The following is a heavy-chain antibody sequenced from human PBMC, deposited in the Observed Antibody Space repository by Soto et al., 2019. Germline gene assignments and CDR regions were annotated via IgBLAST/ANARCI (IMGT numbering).Heavy chain of an antibody. V-gene: IGHV4-59*08. D-gene: IGHD3-9*01. CDR3: ARHAALRYFDWLLPYYYGMDV. Sequence: ASETLSLTCTVSGGSISSYYWSWIRQPPGKGLEWIGYIYYSGSTNYNPSLKSRVTISVDTSKNQFSLKLSSVTAADTAVYYCARHAALRYFDWLLPYYYGMDVWGQGTTVTVSS. J-gene: IGHJ6*02. CDR1: GGSISSYY. CDR2: IYYSGST.